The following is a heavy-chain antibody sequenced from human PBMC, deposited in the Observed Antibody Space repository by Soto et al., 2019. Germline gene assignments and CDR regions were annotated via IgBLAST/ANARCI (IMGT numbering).Heavy chain of an antibody. CDR1: GDAISNDNYY. CDR3: ARGESMLPSVLTSPLDY. J-gene: IGHJ4*02. Sequence: QVQLQESGPGLVKPSQTLSLICTVSGDAISNDNYYWSWIRQPPGKGLEWIGYIYSTGSTTYNPSPRRRLTMSIDPSKRHFSLKRTSVTAADTAVYYCARGESMLPSVLTSPLDYWGQGTLVTVSS. D-gene: IGHD3-16*01. V-gene: IGHV4-30-4*08. CDR2: IYSTGST.